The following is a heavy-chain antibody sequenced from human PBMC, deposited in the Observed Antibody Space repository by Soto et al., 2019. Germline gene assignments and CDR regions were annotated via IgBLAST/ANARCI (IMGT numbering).Heavy chain of an antibody. D-gene: IGHD3-9*01. V-gene: IGHV4-59*08. CDR3: ARHSPDFDWLSQFDY. CDR1: GGSLSSYY. J-gene: IGHJ4*02. CDR2: IFYFGST. Sequence: SETLSLTWTVSGGSLSSYYWSWIRQTPGKGLEWIGYIFYFGSTNYNPSLKSRVTLSIDTSKNQLSLKLSSVTAADTAVYYCARHSPDFDWLSQFDYWGQGTQVTVSS.